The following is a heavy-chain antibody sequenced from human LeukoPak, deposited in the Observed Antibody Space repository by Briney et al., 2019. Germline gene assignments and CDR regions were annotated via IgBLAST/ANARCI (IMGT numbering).Heavy chain of an antibody. J-gene: IGHJ6*02. CDR1: GFTFSSYA. D-gene: IGHD2-2*01. Sequence: GRSLRLSCAASGFTFSSYAMHWVRQAPGKGLEWVAVISYDGSNKYYADSVKGRFTISRDNSKNTLYLQMNSLRAEDTAVYYCARGLCSSTSCYGRYYGMDVWGQGTTVTVSS. CDR3: ARGLCSSTSCYGRYYGMDV. CDR2: ISYDGSNK. V-gene: IGHV3-30-3*01.